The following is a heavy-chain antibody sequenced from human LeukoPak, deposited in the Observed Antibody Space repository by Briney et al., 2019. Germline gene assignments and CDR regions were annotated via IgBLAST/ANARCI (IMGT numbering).Heavy chain of an antibody. V-gene: IGHV4-34*01. CDR3: ARRNDVDTAMVTPFDY. CDR2: INHSGST. Sequence: KPSETLSLTCTVSGGSINSYYWSWIRQPPGKGLEWIGEINHSGSTNYNPSLKSRVTISVDTSKNQFSLKLSSVTAADTAVYYCARRNDVDTAMVTPFDYWGQGTLVTVSS. J-gene: IGHJ4*02. CDR1: GGSINSYY. D-gene: IGHD5-18*01.